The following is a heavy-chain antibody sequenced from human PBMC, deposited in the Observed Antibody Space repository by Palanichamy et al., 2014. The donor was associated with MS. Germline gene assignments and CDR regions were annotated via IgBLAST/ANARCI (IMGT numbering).Heavy chain of an antibody. Sequence: QVQLVESGGGVVQPGGSLRLSCAASGFTFSSYGMHWVRQAPGKGLEWVAFIRYDGSNKLYADSVKGRFTISRDNSKNMLYLQMNSLRAEDTALYYCAKVNYYDMGDAFDIWGQGTMVTVS. CDR1: GFTFSSYG. CDR3: AKVNYYDMGDAFDI. CDR2: IRYDGSNK. V-gene: IGHV3-30*02. D-gene: IGHD3-22*01. J-gene: IGHJ3*02.